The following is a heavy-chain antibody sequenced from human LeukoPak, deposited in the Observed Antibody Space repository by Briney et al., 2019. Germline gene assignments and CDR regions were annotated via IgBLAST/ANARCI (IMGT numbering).Heavy chain of an antibody. CDR2: MKPHSGDT. V-gene: IGHV1-8*01. D-gene: IGHD2-15*01. J-gene: IGHJ3*01. CDR3: ARYCSGNGCFPSSAAFDF. Sequence: ASVKVSCKASGYTFTSYDINWARQATGQGLEWMGWMKPHSGDTGYAQRFQGRVTMTRDTSTSTAYLELTSLISEDTAVYYCARYCSGNGCFPSSAAFDFWGQGTMVTVSS. CDR1: GYTFTSYD.